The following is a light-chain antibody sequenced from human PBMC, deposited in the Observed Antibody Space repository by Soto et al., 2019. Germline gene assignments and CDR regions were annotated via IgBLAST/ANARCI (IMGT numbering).Light chain of an antibody. CDR3: QHYNTYPWT. CDR2: KAS. J-gene: IGKJ1*01. V-gene: IGKV1-5*03. CDR1: PSINTY. Sequence: DIQMTQSPSSLSASVGDRVTITCRASPSINTYLNWYQQKPGKAPNLLIHKASHLESGVPSRFSGSGSGTEFTLTISSLQPGDFATYYCQHYNTYPWTFGQGTKVDIK.